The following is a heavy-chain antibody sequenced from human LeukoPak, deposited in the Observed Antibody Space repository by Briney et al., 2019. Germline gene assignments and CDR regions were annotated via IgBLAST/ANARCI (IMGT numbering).Heavy chain of an antibody. CDR3: AKDIARIAVAGHPDY. CDR2: ISSSGSTI. Sequence: GGSLRLSCAASGFTFSDYYMSWIRQAPGKGLEWVSYISSSGSTIYYADSVKGRFTISRDNAKNSLYLQMNSLRAEDTALYYCAKDIARIAVAGHPDYWGQGTLVTVSS. D-gene: IGHD6-19*01. CDR1: GFTFSDYY. J-gene: IGHJ4*02. V-gene: IGHV3-11*01.